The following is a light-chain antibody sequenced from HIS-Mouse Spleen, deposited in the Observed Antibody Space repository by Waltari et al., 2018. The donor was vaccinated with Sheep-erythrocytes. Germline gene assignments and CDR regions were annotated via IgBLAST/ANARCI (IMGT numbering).Light chain of an antibody. V-gene: IGKV1-33*01. CDR3: KQYDNLPLP. CDR1: QDISNY. CDR2: DAS. J-gene: IGKJ4*01. Sequence: DIQMTQSPTSLSASVVDRVTITCQASQDISNYLNWYQQKPGKAPKLLIYDASKLETGVPSRFSGSGSGTDFTFTISSLQPEDIATYYCKQYDNLPLPFGGGTKVEIQ.